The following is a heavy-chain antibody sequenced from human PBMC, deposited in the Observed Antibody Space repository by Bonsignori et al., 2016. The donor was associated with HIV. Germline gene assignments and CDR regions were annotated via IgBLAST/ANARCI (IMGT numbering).Heavy chain of an antibody. CDR3: ARWHNYYDSSGLDY. D-gene: IGHD3-22*01. CDR2: INSDGSST. V-gene: IGHV3-74*01. Sequence: VRQAPGKGLVWVSRINSDGSSTSYADSVKGRFTISRDNAKNTLYLQMNSLRAEDTAVYYCARWHNYYDSSGLDYWGQGTLVTVSS. J-gene: IGHJ4*02.